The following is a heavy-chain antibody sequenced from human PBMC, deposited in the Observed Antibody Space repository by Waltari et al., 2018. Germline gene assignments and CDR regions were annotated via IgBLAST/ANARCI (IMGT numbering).Heavy chain of an antibody. Sequence: EVRLVESGGGLVQPGGSLRLSCAASGFTFRRHWLHWVRQVPGKGLVWVERVKDDGRRISYADSVKGRFSISRDNAKNMLYLQMNSLRAEDTAVYYCARDLYHAMDVWGQGTTVIVSS. J-gene: IGHJ6*02. V-gene: IGHV3-74*01. CDR3: ARDLYHAMDV. CDR2: VKDDGRRI. CDR1: GFTFRRHW.